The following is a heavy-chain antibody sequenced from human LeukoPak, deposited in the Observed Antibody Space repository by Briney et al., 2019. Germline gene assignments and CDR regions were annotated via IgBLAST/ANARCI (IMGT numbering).Heavy chain of an antibody. D-gene: IGHD2-2*01. V-gene: IGHV1-2*02. CDR3: ARGGRSTSCCDDAFDI. CDR2: INPKSGGT. J-gene: IGHJ3*02. Sequence: ASVKVSCKASGYTFTGYYVHWVRQAPEQGLEWMGWINPKSGGTNYAENFQGRVTMTRDTSISTAYMELSRLKSDDTAVYYCARGGRSTSCCDDAFDIWGQGTMVTVSS. CDR1: GYTFTGYY.